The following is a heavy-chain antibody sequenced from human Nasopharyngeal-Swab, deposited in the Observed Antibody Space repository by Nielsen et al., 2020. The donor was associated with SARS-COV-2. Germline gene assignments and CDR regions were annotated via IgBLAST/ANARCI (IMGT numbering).Heavy chain of an antibody. CDR3: TTGTGSSRGYYGMDV. V-gene: IGHV3-15*01. CDR2: IKSKTDGGTT. D-gene: IGHD6-6*01. J-gene: IGHJ6*02. Sequence: GEPLKISCAASGFTFSNAWMSWVRQAPGKGLEWVGRIKSKTDGGTTDYAAPVKGRFTISRDDSKNTLYLQMNSLKTEDTAVYYCTTGTGSSRGYYGMDVWGQGTTVTVSS. CDR1: GFTFSNAW.